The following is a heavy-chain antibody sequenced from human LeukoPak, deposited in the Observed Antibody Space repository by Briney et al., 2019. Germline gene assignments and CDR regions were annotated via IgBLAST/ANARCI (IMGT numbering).Heavy chain of an antibody. CDR2: MNPNSGNT. CDR1: GYTFTSYD. Sequence: ASVKVSCKASGYTFTSYDINWVRQATGQGLEWMGWMNPNSGNTGYAQKFQGRVTMTRNTSISTAYMELSSLRSEDTAVYYCARASRLYCSSTSCYPLYWGQGTLVTVSS. D-gene: IGHD2-2*01. J-gene: IGHJ4*02. V-gene: IGHV1-8*01. CDR3: ARASRLYCSSTSCYPLY.